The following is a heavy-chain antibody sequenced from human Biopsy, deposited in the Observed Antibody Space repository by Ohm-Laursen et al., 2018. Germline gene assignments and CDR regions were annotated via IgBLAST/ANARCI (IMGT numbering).Heavy chain of an antibody. CDR3: ARGYAGLYEAFDF. J-gene: IGHJ3*01. V-gene: IGHV4-61*01. Sequence: SDTLSLTCTVSGASVSSGSYDWSWIRQPPGKGLEWIGNIYNDVSTKYNPSLRSRVTISAGKSANQFSLKLRSVTAADTAVYYCARGYAGLYEAFDFWGQGTVVTVAS. D-gene: IGHD5-18*01. CDR2: IYNDVST. CDR1: GASVSSGSYD.